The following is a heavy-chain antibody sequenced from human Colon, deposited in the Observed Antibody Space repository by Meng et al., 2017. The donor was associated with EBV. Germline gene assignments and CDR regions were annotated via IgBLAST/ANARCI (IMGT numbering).Heavy chain of an antibody. CDR2: IIPIFGTP. V-gene: IGHV1-69*06. D-gene: IGHD4-17*01. J-gene: IGHJ4*02. Sequence: QVQLVQSGAEVKKPXSSVKVSCKASGGTFSNYAINWVRQAPGQGLEWMGGIIPIFGTPDFAQKFQDRVTIIADKSTSTAYMELSSLRSDDTAVYYCARQYGDYEGPFDYWGQGTLFTVSS. CDR3: ARQYGDYEGPFDY. CDR1: GGTFSNYA.